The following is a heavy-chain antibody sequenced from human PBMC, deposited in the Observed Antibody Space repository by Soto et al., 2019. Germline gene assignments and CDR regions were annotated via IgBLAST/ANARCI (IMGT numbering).Heavy chain of an antibody. V-gene: IGHV3-11*01. Sequence: LRLSCAASGFTFSDYYMSWIRQAPGKGLEWVSYISSSGSTIYYADSVKGRFTISRDNAKNSLYLQMNSLRAEDTAVYYCATNPNKPYYYYGMDVWGQGTTVTVSS. CDR3: ATNPNKPYYYYGMDV. J-gene: IGHJ6*02. CDR2: ISSSGSTI. CDR1: GFTFSDYY.